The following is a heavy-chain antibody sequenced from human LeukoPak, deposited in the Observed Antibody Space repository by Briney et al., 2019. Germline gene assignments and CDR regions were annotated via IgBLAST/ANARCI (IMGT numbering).Heavy chain of an antibody. D-gene: IGHD1-26*01. CDR1: GASVNSFY. J-gene: IGHJ4*02. CDR3: ARASGTYPNSLDS. CDR2: IYITGST. V-gene: IGHV4-4*07. Sequence: SETLSLTCSVSGASVNSFYWTWIRQAAGKGPEWIGRIYITGSTDYNPSLKSRVTISLDKSNNEFSLKMNSVTAADTAVYFCARASGTYPNSLDSWGRGTLVIVSS.